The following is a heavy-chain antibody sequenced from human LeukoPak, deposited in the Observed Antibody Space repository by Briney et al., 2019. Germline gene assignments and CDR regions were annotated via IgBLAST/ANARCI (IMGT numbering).Heavy chain of an antibody. V-gene: IGHV3-21*01. D-gene: IGHD2-21*01. CDR3: ATLGCAGENCPRAGRALGGY. CDR2: IISGCTFV. CDR1: GFTFSSYT. Sequence: PGGSLRLSCTGSGFTFSSYTIHWVCQAPGKGLEWVSSIISGCTFVYYADSVTGRFTLSRDNAGKFLYLQMDSLRVEDTAVYYCATLGCAGENCPRAGRALGGYWGQGTLVTVS. J-gene: IGHJ4*02.